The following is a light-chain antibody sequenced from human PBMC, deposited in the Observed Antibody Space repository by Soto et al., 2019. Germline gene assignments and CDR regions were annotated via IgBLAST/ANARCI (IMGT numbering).Light chain of an antibody. Sequence: QSVLTQPPSASGTPGQTVTISCSGRFSNIGSNFIYWYQQLPGTAPKLLIYSNNERPSGVPDRFSASKSGASASLAISGLRSEEEADYHCAAWDDSLSGVVFGGGTKLTVL. CDR2: SNN. J-gene: IGLJ3*02. CDR1: FSNIGSNF. V-gene: IGLV1-47*02. CDR3: AAWDDSLSGVV.